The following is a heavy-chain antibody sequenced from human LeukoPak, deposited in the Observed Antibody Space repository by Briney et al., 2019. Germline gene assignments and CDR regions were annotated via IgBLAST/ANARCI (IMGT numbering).Heavy chain of an antibody. Sequence: SETLSLTCTVSGGSISSSSYYWGWIRQPPGKGLGWIGSIYYSGSTYYNPSLKSRVTISVDTSKNQFSLKLSSVTAADTAVYYCARANYYDSSGYSRGAFDLWGQGTMVTVSS. J-gene: IGHJ3*01. V-gene: IGHV4-39*07. CDR2: IYYSGST. CDR3: ARANYYDSSGYSRGAFDL. CDR1: GGSISSSSYY. D-gene: IGHD3-22*01.